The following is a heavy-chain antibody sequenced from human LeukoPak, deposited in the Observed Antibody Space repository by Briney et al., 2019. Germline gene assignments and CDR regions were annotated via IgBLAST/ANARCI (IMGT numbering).Heavy chain of an antibody. CDR3: ARDHIVVVTAIQHYYYYGMDV. CDR2: IIPIFGTA. Sequence: SVKVSCKASGGTFSSYAISWVRQAPGQGLEWMGGIIPIFGTANYAQKFQGRVTITADESTSTAYMELSSLGSEDTAVYYCARDHIVVVTAIQHYYYYGMDVWGQGTTVTVSS. D-gene: IGHD2-21*02. CDR1: GGTFSSYA. J-gene: IGHJ6*02. V-gene: IGHV1-69*13.